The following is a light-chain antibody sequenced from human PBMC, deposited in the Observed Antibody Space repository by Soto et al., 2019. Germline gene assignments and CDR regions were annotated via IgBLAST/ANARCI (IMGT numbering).Light chain of an antibody. CDR3: SSYAGSTTYV. CDR2: EVS. Sequence: LTQPASVSGSPGQSITISCTGTSSDVGGYNYVSWYQQHPGKAPKLLIYEVSNRPSGVSHRFSGSKSGNTASLTISGLQAEDEADYYCSSYAGSTTYVFGTGTKVTVL. J-gene: IGLJ1*01. CDR1: SSDVGGYNY. V-gene: IGLV2-14*01.